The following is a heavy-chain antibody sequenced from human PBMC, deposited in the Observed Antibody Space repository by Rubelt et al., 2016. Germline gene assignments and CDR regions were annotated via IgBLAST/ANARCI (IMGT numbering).Heavy chain of an antibody. CDR3: VRQKGGLMDY. Sequence: QLQLQESGPGLVKPSETLSLTCSVSGGSISSSSYFWGWVRQPPGKGLEYVATIYHTGSTYSKPSLRSRVHISGDTSKNQFSLKMTSVTAADTAVYYCVRQKGGLMDYWGQGTLVTVSS. J-gene: IGHJ4*02. CDR2: IYHTGST. D-gene: IGHD3-16*01. CDR1: GGSISSSSYF. V-gene: IGHV4-39*01.